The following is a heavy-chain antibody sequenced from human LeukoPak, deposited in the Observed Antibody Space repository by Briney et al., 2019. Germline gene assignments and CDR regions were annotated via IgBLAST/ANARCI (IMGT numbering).Heavy chain of an antibody. J-gene: IGHJ4*02. CDR3: ASTNYYGSGSYGS. CDR2: IYYSVTT. CDR1: DDSLSSNNW. Sequence: TSETLSLTCAVSDDSLSSNNWWSWVRQSPGKGLEWIGEIYYSVTTNYNPSFKSRVTVSMDSSKNQFSLKLTSMTAADTAVYYCASTNYYGSGSYGSWGQGTLVTVSS. D-gene: IGHD3-10*01. V-gene: IGHV4-4*02.